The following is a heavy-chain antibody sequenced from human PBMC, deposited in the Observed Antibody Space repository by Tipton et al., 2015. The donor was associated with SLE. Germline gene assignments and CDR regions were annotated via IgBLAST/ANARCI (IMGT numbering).Heavy chain of an antibody. CDR1: GYTFTNYW. Sequence: VQLVQSGAEVKEPGESLKISCKASGYTFTNYWIGWVRQMPGKGLEWMGLTYPGDSNTRYSPSFQGHVTVSADKSISTAYLQWSSLEASDTAMYYCAKGTVSGGFDIWGQGTMVTVSS. J-gene: IGHJ3*02. D-gene: IGHD3-10*01. CDR2: TYPGDSNT. CDR3: AKGTVSGGFDI. V-gene: IGHV5-51*03.